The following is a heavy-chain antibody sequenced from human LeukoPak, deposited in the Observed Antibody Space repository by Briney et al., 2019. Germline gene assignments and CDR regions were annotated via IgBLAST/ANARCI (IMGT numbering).Heavy chain of an antibody. CDR2: INPNSGGT. CDR3: ARKWLAYYYMDV. V-gene: IGHV1-2*02. D-gene: IGHD6-19*01. J-gene: IGHJ6*03. Sequence: ASVKISCKASGYTFTGYYMHWVRQAPGQGLEWMGWINPNSGGTNYAQKFQGRVTMTRDTSISTAYMELRSLRSDDTAVYYCARKWLAYYYMDVWGKGTTVTISS. CDR1: GYTFTGYY.